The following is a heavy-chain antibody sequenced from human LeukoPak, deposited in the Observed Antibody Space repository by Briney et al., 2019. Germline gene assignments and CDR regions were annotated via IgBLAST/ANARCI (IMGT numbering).Heavy chain of an antibody. J-gene: IGHJ4*02. D-gene: IGHD5-18*01. Sequence: GASVTVSFMASGYTFTSYYMHWVRQAPGQGLEWMGIINPSGGSTSYAQKFQGRVTMTRDTSTSTVYMELSSLRSEDTAVYYCARANTAMVTDYWGQGTLVTVSS. CDR1: GYTFTSYY. CDR2: INPSGGST. CDR3: ARANTAMVTDY. V-gene: IGHV1-46*01.